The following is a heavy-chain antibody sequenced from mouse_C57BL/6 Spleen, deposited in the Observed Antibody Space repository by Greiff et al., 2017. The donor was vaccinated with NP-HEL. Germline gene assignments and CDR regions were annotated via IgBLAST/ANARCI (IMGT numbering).Heavy chain of an antibody. D-gene: IGHD2-4*01. CDR1: GYSFTGYY. CDR2: INPSTGGT. Sequence: EVKLQESGPELVKPGASVKISCKASGYSFTGYYMNWVKQSPEKSLEWIGEINPSTGGTTYNQKFKAKATLTVDKSSSTAYMQLKSLTSEDSAVYYCARNGGLRLSYAMDYWGQGTSVTVSS. J-gene: IGHJ4*01. CDR3: ARNGGLRLSYAMDY. V-gene: IGHV1-42*01.